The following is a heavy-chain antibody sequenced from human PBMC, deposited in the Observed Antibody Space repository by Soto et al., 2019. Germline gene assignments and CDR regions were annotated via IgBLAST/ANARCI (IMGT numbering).Heavy chain of an antibody. CDR2: INHSGST. CDR1: GGSFSGYY. D-gene: IGHD2-15*01. J-gene: IGHJ1*01. V-gene: IGHV4-34*01. CDR3: ARPSYCSGGSCYSEYFQH. Sequence: QVQLQQWGAGLLKPSETLSLTCAVYGGSFSGYYWSWIRQPPGKGLEWIGEINHSGSTNYNPSLTSRVTISVDTSKNQFSLKLSSVTAADTAVYYCARPSYCSGGSCYSEYFQHWGQGTLVTVSS.